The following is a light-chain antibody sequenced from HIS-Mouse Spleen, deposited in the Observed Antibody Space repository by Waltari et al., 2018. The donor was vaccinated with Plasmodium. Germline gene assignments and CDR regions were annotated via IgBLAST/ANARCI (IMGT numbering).Light chain of an antibody. Sequence: QSALTQPPSASGSPGQSVTISCPGTSSDVVGYNSVSWYQQHPGKAPKLMIYEVSKRPSGVPDRFSGSKSGNTASLTVSGLQAEDEADYYCSSYAGSNNLVFGGGTKLTVL. CDR2: EVS. J-gene: IGLJ2*01. CDR1: SSDVVGYNS. CDR3: SSYAGSNNLV. V-gene: IGLV2-8*01.